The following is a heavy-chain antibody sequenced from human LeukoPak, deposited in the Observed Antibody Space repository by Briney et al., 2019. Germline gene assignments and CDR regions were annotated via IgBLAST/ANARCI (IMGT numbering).Heavy chain of an antibody. CDR3: ARDLLEYSYGYTFDY. V-gene: IGHV1-69*13. J-gene: IGHJ4*02. D-gene: IGHD5-18*01. CDR1: GGTFISYA. CDR2: IIPIFGTA. Sequence: SVTVSCTASGGTFISYAISWVRQAPGQGLEWMGGIIPIFGTANYAQKFQGRVTITADESTSTAYMELSSLRSEDTAVYYCARDLLEYSYGYTFDYWGQGTLVTVSS.